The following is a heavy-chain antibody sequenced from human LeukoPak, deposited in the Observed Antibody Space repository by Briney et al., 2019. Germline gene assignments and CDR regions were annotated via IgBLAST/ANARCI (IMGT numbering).Heavy chain of an antibody. CDR2: IYYSGST. D-gene: IGHD3-22*01. Sequence: PSETLSLTCAVYGGSFSGYYWSWIRQPPGKGLEWIGYIYYSGSTNYNPSLKSRVTISVDTAKNQFSLKLTSVTAADTAVYYCARSQDSSGYSPFDCWGQGTLVTVSS. V-gene: IGHV4-59*01. CDR1: GGSFSGYY. CDR3: ARSQDSSGYSPFDC. J-gene: IGHJ4*02.